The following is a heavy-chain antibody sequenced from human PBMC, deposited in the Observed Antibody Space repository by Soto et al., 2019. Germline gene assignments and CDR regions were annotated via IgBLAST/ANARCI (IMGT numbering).Heavy chain of an antibody. V-gene: IGHV4-30-2*01. D-gene: IGHD6-19*01. CDR3: ARIHWAQSSLDY. CDR1: GGSIDSGGFS. J-gene: IGHJ4*02. CDR2: VTHSGTA. Sequence: ASETLSLTCAVSGGSIDSGGFSLSWIRQPPGKGLEWIGYVTHSGTAYSIPSLNGRLTLSVDSSQTQFSLKLTSVTAADSAFYYCARIHWAQSSLDYWGRGILVTVS.